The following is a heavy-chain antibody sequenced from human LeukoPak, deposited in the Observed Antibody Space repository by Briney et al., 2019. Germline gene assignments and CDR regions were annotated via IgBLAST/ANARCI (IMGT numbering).Heavy chain of an antibody. CDR2: ISGSGSST. CDR3: AKFPRGYQTAVAVDY. V-gene: IGHV3-23*01. Sequence: GGSLRLSCAASGFTFSSYAMSWVRQAPGKGLEWVSAISGSGSSTYYADSVKGRFTISRDNSKNTLYLQMNSLRAEDTAVYYCAKFPRGYQTAVAVDYGGQGTLVTVSS. J-gene: IGHJ4*02. D-gene: IGHD2-2*01. CDR1: GFTFSSYA.